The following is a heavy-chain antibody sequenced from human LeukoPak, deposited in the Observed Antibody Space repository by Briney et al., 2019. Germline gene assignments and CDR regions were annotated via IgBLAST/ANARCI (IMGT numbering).Heavy chain of an antibody. J-gene: IGHJ5*02. CDR2: IYSSGST. Sequence: SETLSLTCRVSGVSISSGSNYWGWIRQPPGKTLEWIGSIYSSGSTYYNSSLKSRVIILIDTAKNHFSLNLSSVTAADTAVYYCARASWPGSYKDSNWFDPWGQGTLVTVSS. D-gene: IGHD3-10*01. V-gene: IGHV4-39*07. CDR1: GVSISSGSNY. CDR3: ARASWPGSYKDSNWFDP.